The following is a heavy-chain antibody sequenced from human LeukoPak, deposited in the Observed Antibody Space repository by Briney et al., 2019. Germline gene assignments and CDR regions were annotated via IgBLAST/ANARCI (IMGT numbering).Heavy chain of an antibody. Sequence: SETLSLTCTVSGGSISSSSYYWGWIRQPPGKGLEWIGSIYYSGSTYYNPSLKSRVTISVDTSKNQFSLKLSSVTAADTAVYYCARGFSYDSSGYRYNWFDPLGPGNPGHRLL. D-gene: IGHD3-22*01. CDR3: ARGFSYDSSGYRYNWFDP. J-gene: IGHJ5*02. CDR1: GGSISSSSYY. CDR2: IYYSGST. V-gene: IGHV4-39*07.